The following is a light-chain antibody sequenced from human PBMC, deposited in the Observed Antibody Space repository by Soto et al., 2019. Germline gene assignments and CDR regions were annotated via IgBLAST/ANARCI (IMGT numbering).Light chain of an antibody. J-gene: IGKJ1*01. V-gene: IGKV1-5*01. CDR1: QTISNW. CDR3: QQYYNIPWT. CDR2: DAS. Sequence: DIHMTQSPSTQSASVGDRVTISCRASQTISNWLAWYQQTNGTPPKILIYDASTLESGVPSRFRGSGAWTDFTLTISRLQAEDVQVDYCQQYYNIPWTFGQGTKVEI.